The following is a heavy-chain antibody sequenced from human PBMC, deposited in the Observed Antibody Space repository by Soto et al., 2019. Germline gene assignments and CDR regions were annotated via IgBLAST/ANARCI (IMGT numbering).Heavy chain of an antibody. Sequence: LRLSCVASGFTFDDYAMHWVRQAPGRGLEWVSGISWNSGRIGYADSVKGRFTISRDNAKNSLYMQMNSLRAEDTALYYCAKGCPRRLGELSTSFDYWGQGMLFTVSS. J-gene: IGHJ4*02. V-gene: IGHV3-9*01. CDR2: ISWNSGRI. CDR1: GFTFDDYA. D-gene: IGHD3-16*02. CDR3: AKGCPRRLGELSTSFDY.